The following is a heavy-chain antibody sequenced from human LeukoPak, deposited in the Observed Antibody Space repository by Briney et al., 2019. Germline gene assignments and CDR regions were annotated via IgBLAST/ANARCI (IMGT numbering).Heavy chain of an antibody. V-gene: IGHV4-34*01. CDR2: IHPHGIF. Sequence: PSETLSLTCALPVGPYCLYYWLWLRQPPGKGLEWIGEIHPHGIFYYNSFLVSRVTITILTSKTQFSLRLTSLTAADTAFYYFAIGRVRSKSGALGGEGSLVTVSS. CDR1: VGPYCLYY. CDR3: AIGRVRSKSGAL. D-gene: IGHD4-17*01. J-gene: IGHJ4*02.